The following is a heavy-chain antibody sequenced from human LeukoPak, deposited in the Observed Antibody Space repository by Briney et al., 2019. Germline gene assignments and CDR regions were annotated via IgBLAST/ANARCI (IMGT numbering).Heavy chain of an antibody. V-gene: IGHV1-3*01. Sequence: ASVKVSCKASGYTFTSYAMHWVRQAPGQRLEWMGWINAGNGNTKYSQKFQGRVTITRDTSASTAYMELSSLRSEDTAVYYCARGRIAAAGTRVDYWGQGTLVTVSS. CDR3: ARGRIAAAGTRVDY. CDR1: GYTFTSYA. D-gene: IGHD6-13*01. J-gene: IGHJ4*02. CDR2: INAGNGNT.